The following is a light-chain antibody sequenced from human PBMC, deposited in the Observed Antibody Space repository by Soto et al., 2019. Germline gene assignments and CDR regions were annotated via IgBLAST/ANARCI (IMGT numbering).Light chain of an antibody. Sequence: QSVLTQPPSASGTPGQRVTISCSGSSSNIGTNTVNWYQQLPGTAPKLLIYGNNQRPSGVPDRFSGSKSGTSASLAISGLQSGDEADYYCAAWDDSLNVFFGGGTKVTVL. CDR3: AAWDDSLNVF. CDR2: GNN. J-gene: IGLJ2*01. CDR1: SSNIGTNT. V-gene: IGLV1-44*01.